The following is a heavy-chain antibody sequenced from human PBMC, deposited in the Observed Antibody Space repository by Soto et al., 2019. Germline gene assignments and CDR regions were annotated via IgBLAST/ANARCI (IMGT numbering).Heavy chain of an antibody. J-gene: IGHJ4*02. CDR2: IFAGGGST. D-gene: IGHD3-10*01. Sequence: GGSLRLSCAPSGFTFSNYAMFWVRQAPGKGLEWVSTIFAGGGSTYYADSVKGRFTISRDNSKNTLFLQMNSLRAEDAAVYFCAKDLIRGDGYIDFDYWGQGTLVTVSS. V-gene: IGHV3-23*01. CDR1: GFTFSNYA. CDR3: AKDLIRGDGYIDFDY.